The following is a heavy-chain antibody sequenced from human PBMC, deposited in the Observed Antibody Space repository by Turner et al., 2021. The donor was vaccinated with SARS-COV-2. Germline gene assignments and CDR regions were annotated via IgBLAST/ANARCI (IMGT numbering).Heavy chain of an antibody. Sequence: QVQLVESGGGVVQPGRSLRLSCAASGFTFSTYAMHWVRQAPGKGLEWVAVISYDGSNEYSADSVKGRFTITRDNSKNTLYLQMISLRAEDTAVYYCARSRGGSYVGGFDYWGQGTLFIVSS. D-gene: IGHD1-26*01. CDR2: ISYDGSNE. J-gene: IGHJ4*02. V-gene: IGHV3-30*04. CDR3: ARSRGGSYVGGFDY. CDR1: GFTFSTYA.